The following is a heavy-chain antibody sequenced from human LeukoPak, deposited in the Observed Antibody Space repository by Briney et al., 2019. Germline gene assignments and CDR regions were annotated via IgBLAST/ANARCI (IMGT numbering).Heavy chain of an antibody. Sequence: SVKVSCKASGFTFTSSAVQWVRQARGQRLEWIGWIVVGSGNTNYAQKFQERVTITRDMSTSTAYMGLSSLRSEDTAVYYCAADLAYYDFWSGYWGQGTLVTVSS. CDR3: AADLAYYDFWSGY. D-gene: IGHD3-3*01. CDR2: IVVGSGNT. J-gene: IGHJ4*02. CDR1: GFTFTSSA. V-gene: IGHV1-58*01.